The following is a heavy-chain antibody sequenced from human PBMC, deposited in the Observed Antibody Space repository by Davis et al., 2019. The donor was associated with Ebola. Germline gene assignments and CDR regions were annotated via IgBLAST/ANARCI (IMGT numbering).Heavy chain of an antibody. CDR3: TRDHSYAFDI. V-gene: IGHV3-48*02. D-gene: IGHD4-11*01. CDR2: IWVGSSTT. J-gene: IGHJ3*02. CDR1: GFTFSSNW. Sequence: GGSLRLSCTASGFTFSSNWMHWVRQGPGKGLEWISHIWVGSSTTHYADSVKGRFTISSDNAKSSLYLQMNSLRDEDTAVYYCTRDHSYAFDIWGQGTMVAVSS.